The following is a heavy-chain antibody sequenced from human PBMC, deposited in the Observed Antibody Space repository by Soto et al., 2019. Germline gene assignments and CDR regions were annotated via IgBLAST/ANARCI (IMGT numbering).Heavy chain of an antibody. V-gene: IGHV3-30*18. Sequence: QPGGSLRLSCAASGFTFSSYGMHWVRQAPGKGLEWVAVISYDGSKEFYADSVKGRFTISRDNSKNTLYLQMNSLRAEDTAVYYCAKDLRLWSKDYYYYGMDVWGQGTTVTVSS. CDR3: AKDLRLWSKDYYYYGMDV. CDR2: ISYDGSKE. J-gene: IGHJ6*02. D-gene: IGHD5-18*01. CDR1: GFTFSSYG.